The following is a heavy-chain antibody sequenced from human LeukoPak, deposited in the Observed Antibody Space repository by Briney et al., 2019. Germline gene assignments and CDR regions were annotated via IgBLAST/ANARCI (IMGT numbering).Heavy chain of an antibody. J-gene: IGHJ3*02. V-gene: IGHV1-69*04. Sequence: GASVKVSCKASGYTFTSYGISWVRQAPGQGLEWMGRIIPILGIANCAQKFQGRVTITADKSTSTAYMELSSLRSEDTAVYYCARGTTKNDYGDYVVAFDIWGQGTMVTVSS. D-gene: IGHD4-17*01. CDR1: GYTFTSYG. CDR3: ARGTTKNDYGDYVVAFDI. CDR2: IIPILGIA.